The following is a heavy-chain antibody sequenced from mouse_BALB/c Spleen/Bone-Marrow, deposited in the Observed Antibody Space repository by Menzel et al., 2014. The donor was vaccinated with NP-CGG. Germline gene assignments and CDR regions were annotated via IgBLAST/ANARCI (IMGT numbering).Heavy chain of an antibody. J-gene: IGHJ2*01. Sequence: EVQGVESGGGLVQPGGSRKLSCSASGFSFSSFGMHWVRQAPEKRLEWVAYISSGSITIFYADTVKGRFTISRDNPKNTLFLQMTSLRSEDTAMYYCTRGGNWEDFDYWGQGTTLTASS. CDR3: TRGGNWEDFDY. D-gene: IGHD4-1*01. CDR1: GFSFSSFG. CDR2: ISSGSITI. V-gene: IGHV5-17*02.